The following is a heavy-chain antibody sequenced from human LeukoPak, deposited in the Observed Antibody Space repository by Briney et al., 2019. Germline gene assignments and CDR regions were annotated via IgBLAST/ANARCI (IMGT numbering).Heavy chain of an antibody. J-gene: IGHJ4*02. CDR1: GFTFSSYA. CDR3: AKEPKIRGNYWVDY. D-gene: IGHD1-7*01. CDR2: ITGSGGST. Sequence: GASLRLSCVASGFTFSSYAMSWVRQAPGKGLEWASGITGSGGSTYYADSLKGRLIISGDNSKSTLYLQMNSLRAEDTAIYYCAKEPKIRGNYWVDYWGQGTMVTVSS. V-gene: IGHV3-23*01.